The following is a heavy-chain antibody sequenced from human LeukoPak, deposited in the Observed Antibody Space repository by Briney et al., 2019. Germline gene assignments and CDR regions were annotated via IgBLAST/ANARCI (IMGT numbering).Heavy chain of an antibody. CDR3: ARKRGMVRGVGIFDY. Sequence: SETLSLTCTVSGYSITRGYFWGWIRQSPGKGLEWIGEINHSGSTNYNPSLKSRVTISVDTSKNQFSLKLSSVTAADTAVYYCARKRGMVRGVGIFDYWGQGTLVTVSS. CDR1: GYSITRGYF. D-gene: IGHD3-10*01. V-gene: IGHV4-38-2*02. CDR2: INHSGST. J-gene: IGHJ4*02.